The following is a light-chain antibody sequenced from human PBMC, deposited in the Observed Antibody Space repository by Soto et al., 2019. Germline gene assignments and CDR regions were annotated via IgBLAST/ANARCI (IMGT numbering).Light chain of an antibody. V-gene: IGKV3-20*01. CDR2: GAS. CDR1: QSVSSSY. J-gene: IGKJ2*01. Sequence: EIVLTQSPGTLSLSPGERATLSCRASQSVSSSYLDWYQQKPGQAPRLLIYGASSRATGIPDRFSGSGSGTDFTLTISRLEPEDFAVYYCQQYRNSLYTFGQGTKLEIK. CDR3: QQYRNSLYT.